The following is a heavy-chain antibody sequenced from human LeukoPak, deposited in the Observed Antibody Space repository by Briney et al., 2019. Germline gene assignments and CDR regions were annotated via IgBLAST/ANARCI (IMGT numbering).Heavy chain of an antibody. D-gene: IGHD3-9*01. J-gene: IGHJ4*02. CDR3: ARGGYDIVTGYYYQDFDY. V-gene: IGHV1-18*01. CDR1: RYTFTSYG. Sequence: PRASVKVSCKASRYTFTSYGISWVRQAPGQGLEWMGWISAYIGNTTYAQKLQGRVTMTTDTSTSTAYTELRSLRSDYTAVYCCARGGYDIVTGYYYQDFDYWGQGTLVTVSS. CDR2: ISAYIGNT.